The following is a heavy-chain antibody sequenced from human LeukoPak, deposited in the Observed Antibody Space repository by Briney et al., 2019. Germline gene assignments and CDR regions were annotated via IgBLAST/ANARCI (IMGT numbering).Heavy chain of an antibody. CDR1: GGSISSSNW. V-gene: IGHV4-4*02. CDR2: IYHSGST. CDR3: ARGHCNYDFWSGYYTGCYFDY. Sequence: SGTLSLTCAVSGGSISSSNWWSWVRQPPGKGLEWIGEIGEIYHSGSTNYNPSLKSRVTISVDKSKNHFSLKLSSVTAADTAVYYCARGHCNYDFWSGYYTGCYFDYWGQGTLVTVSS. D-gene: IGHD3-3*01. J-gene: IGHJ4*02.